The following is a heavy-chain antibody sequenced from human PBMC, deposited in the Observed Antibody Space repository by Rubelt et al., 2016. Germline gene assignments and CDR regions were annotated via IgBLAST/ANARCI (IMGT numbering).Heavy chain of an antibody. J-gene: IGHJ5*02. CDR2: IWYGGSNK. CDR3: ARGNTMVRGVITLGHNWFDP. V-gene: IGHV3-33*01. CDR1: SYG. Sequence: SYGMHWVRQAPGKGLEWVAVIWYGGSNKYYADSVKGRFTISRDNSKNTLYLQMNSLRAEDTAVYYCARGNTMVRGVITLGHNWFDPWGQGTLVTVSS. D-gene: IGHD3-10*01.